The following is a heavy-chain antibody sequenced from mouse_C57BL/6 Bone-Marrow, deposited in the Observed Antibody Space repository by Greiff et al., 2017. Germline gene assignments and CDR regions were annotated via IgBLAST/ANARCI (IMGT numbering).Heavy chain of an antibody. V-gene: IGHV1-54*01. CDR1: GYAFTNYL. Sequence: QVQLQQSGAELVRPGTSVKVSCKASGYAFTNYLIEWVKQRPGQGLEWIGVINPGSGGTNYNEKFKGKATLTADKSSSTAYMQRSSLTSEDSAVYFCARGGWFPDYWGQGTTLTVAS. J-gene: IGHJ2*01. CDR3: ARGGWFPDY. CDR2: INPGSGGT. D-gene: IGHD2-3*01.